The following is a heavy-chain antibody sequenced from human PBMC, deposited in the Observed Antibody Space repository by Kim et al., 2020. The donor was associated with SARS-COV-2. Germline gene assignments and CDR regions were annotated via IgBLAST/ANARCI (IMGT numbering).Heavy chain of an antibody. V-gene: IGHV3-23*01. D-gene: IGHD2-21*02. J-gene: IGHJ4*02. CDR2: ISGSGGST. CDR1: GFTFSSYA. CDR3: AKLNGPLAYCGGDCYSDY. Sequence: GGSLRLSCAASGFTFSSYAMSWVRQAPGKGLEWVSAISGSGGSTYYADSVKGRFTISRDNSKNTLYLQMNSLRAEDTAVYYCAKLNGPLAYCGGDCYSDYWGQGTLVTVSS.